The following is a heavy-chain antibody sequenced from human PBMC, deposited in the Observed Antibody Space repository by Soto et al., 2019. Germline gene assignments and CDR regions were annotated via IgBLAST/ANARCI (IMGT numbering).Heavy chain of an antibody. Sequence: KGLEWVAVISYDGSNKYYADSVKGRFTISRDNSKNTLYLQMNSLRAEDTAVYYFLQAQDGIRALCTDSAFLLNRSSDL. CDR3: LQAQDGIRALCTDSAFLLNRSSDL. CDR2: ISYDGSNK. J-gene: IGHJ2*01. D-gene: IGHD1-26*01. V-gene: IGHV3-30*18.